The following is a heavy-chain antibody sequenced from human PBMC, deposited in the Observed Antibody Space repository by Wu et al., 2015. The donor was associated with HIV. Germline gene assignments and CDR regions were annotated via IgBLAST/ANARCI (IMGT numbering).Heavy chain of an antibody. CDR3: AREGPYYYGSGTNERMMGGMDV. J-gene: IGHJ6*02. V-gene: IGHV1-69*08. Sequence: QVHLVQSGAEVKKPGSSVKVSCKASGGTFSSYIISWVRQAPGQGLEWMGRIIPIFGTVNYAQRFQGRVTITADKSTSTAYMQLSSLRSEDTAVYYCAREGPYYYGSGTNERMMGGMDVWGQGTTVTVSS. CDR1: GGTFSSYI. CDR2: IIPIFGTV. D-gene: IGHD3-10*01.